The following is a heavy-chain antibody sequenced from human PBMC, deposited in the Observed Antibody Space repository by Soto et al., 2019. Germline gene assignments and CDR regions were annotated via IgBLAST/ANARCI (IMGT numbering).Heavy chain of an antibody. J-gene: IGHJ4*02. Sequence: EVQFLESGGDLVQPGGSLRLSCSASGFTFTSYSMSWVRQPPGKGLEWVSDVSSTGGTTNYADSVKGRFTVSRDNSKNKVYLQMNSLRAEDTAVYYCSKGSASSGWLTHDYWGQGTLVTVSS. D-gene: IGHD6-6*01. CDR1: GFTFTSYS. V-gene: IGHV3-23*01. CDR2: VSSTGGTT. CDR3: SKGSASSGWLTHDY.